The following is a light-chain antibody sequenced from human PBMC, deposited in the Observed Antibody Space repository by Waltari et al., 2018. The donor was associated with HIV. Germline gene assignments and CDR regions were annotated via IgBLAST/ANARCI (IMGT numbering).Light chain of an antibody. CDR3: QQSYSSPT. CDR1: QNIKNF. CDR2: TAT. Sequence: DIQMTQSPSSLSASVGDRVTITCRASQNIKNFLNWYQQKPGRAPNILIYTATTLQSGVPSRFNSSGSGTDFTLTITGLQREDFALYFCQQSYSSPTFGPGTTLDI. V-gene: IGKV1-39*01. J-gene: IGKJ3*01.